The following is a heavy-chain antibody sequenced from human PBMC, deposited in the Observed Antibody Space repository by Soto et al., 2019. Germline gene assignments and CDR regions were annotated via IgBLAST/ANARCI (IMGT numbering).Heavy chain of an antibody. CDR1: GGSISSGGYY. D-gene: IGHD4-17*01. CDR3: ARGRPGHTTVVTYYFDY. Sequence: PSETLSLTCTVSGGSISSGGYYWSWIRQHPGKGLEWIGYIYYSGSTYYNPSLKSRVTISVDTSKNQFSLKLSSVTAADTAVYYCARGRPGHTTVVTYYFDYWGQGTLVTVSS. CDR2: IYYSGST. V-gene: IGHV4-31*03. J-gene: IGHJ4*02.